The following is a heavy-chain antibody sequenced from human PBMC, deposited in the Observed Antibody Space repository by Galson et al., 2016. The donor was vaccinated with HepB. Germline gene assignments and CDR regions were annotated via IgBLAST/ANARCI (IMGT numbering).Heavy chain of an antibody. Sequence: SETLSLTCTISGGSITTSSEYWGWIRQSPGTGLEWIGTIYLSGNTYYNPSLKSRATISLDTSNNQFSLRLSSVTAAETAVYYCARGGTFRGSYYPDAFDTWGQGTTVIVSS. CDR2: IYLSGNT. CDR1: GGSITTSSEY. J-gene: IGHJ3*02. D-gene: IGHD1-26*01. CDR3: ARGGTFRGSYYPDAFDT. V-gene: IGHV4-39*07.